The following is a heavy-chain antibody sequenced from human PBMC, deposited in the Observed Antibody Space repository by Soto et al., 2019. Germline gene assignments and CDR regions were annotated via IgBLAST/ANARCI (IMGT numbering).Heavy chain of an antibody. CDR3: ARAGYETYYYDSSGYYHYYGMDV. CDR1: GGTFSMYA. CDR2: IIPIFGTA. Sequence: SVKVSCKASGGTFSMYAISCVLQSGVQWREWMGGIIPIFGTANYAQKFQGRVTITADESTSTAYMELSSLRSEDTAVYYCARAGYETYYYDSSGYYHYYGMDVWGQGTTVTVSS. D-gene: IGHD3-22*01. J-gene: IGHJ6*02. V-gene: IGHV1-69*13.